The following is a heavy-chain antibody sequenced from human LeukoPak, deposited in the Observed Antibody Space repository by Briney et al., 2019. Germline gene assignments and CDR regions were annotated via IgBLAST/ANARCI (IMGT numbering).Heavy chain of an antibody. V-gene: IGHV1-8*01. D-gene: IGHD3-16*02. J-gene: IGHJ4*02. CDR1: GYTFTSYD. CDR3: ARANMITFGGVIVTPGY. CDR2: MNPNSGNT. Sequence: ASVKVSCKASGYTFTSYDINWVRQATGQGLEWMGWMNPNSGNTGYAQKFQGRVTMTRDTSISTAYMELSRLRSDDTAVYYCARANMITFGGVIVTPGYWGQGTLVTVSS.